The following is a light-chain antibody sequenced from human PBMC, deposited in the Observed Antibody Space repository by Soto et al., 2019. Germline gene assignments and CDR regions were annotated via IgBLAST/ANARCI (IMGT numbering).Light chain of an antibody. Sequence: VMTQSPAPLSVSPGERATLSCRSSQSVGGDLAWYQQKPGQAPRLLIYDASNRATGIPARFSGSGSGTDFTLTISSLEPEDFAVYYCQQRSNWPPLTLGGGTKVDIK. CDR3: QQRSNWPPLT. CDR2: DAS. J-gene: IGKJ4*01. V-gene: IGKV3-11*01. CDR1: QSVGGD.